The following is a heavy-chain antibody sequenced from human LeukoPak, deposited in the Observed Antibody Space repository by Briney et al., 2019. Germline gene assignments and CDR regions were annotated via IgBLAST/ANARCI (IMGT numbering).Heavy chain of an antibody. J-gene: IGHJ4*02. CDR2: INPSGGST. CDR1: GYTFTGYY. CDR3: ARDQPGDVQYCSRTSCYTLGSLDY. V-gene: IGHV1-46*01. Sequence: GASVKVSCKASGYTFTGYYMHWVRQAPGQGLEWMGIINPSGGSTSYAQKFQGRVTMTRDTSTSTVYMELSSLRSEDTAVYYCARDQPGDVQYCSRTSCYTLGSLDYWGQGTLVTVSS. D-gene: IGHD2-2*02.